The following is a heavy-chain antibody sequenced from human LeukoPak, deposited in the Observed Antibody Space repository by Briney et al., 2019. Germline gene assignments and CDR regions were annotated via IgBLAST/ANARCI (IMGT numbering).Heavy chain of an antibody. J-gene: IGHJ5*02. D-gene: IGHD3-3*01. CDR2: INHSGST. CDR1: GGSFSGYY. Sequence: PSETLSLTCAVYGGSFSGYYWSWIRQPPGKGLEWIGEINHSGSTDYNPSLKSRVTISVDTSKNQFSLKLSSVTAADTAVYYCARESGYYDSSWGQGTLVTVSS. V-gene: IGHV4-34*01. CDR3: ARESGYYDSS.